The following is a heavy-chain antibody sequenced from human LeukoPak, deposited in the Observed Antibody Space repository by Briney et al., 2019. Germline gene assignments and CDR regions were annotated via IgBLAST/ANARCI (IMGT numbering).Heavy chain of an antibody. J-gene: IGHJ4*02. V-gene: IGHV3-7*01. CDR3: ARDVVGSLDY. CDR1: GYSFSNYC. CDR2: MKQDGSAR. D-gene: IGHD2-15*01. Sequence: GGSQRLSCGGSGYSFSNYCMAWVRQAPGKGPEWVANMKQDGSARHYADSVKGRFTISRDNAQNSVYLQMNGLRAEDTAVYYCARDVVGSLDYWGLGTLVTVSS.